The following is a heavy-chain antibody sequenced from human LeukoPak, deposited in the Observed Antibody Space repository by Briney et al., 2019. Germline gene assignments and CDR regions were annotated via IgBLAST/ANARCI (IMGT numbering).Heavy chain of an antibody. CDR3: AKGPSGPDYFDY. CDR1: GFTVSSNY. CDR2: ISGSGNST. Sequence: GGSLRLSCAVSGFTVSSNYMSWVRQAPGKGLDWVSTISGSGNSTYYADSVKGRFTISRDNSKNTLYLQMNSLRAEDTAVYYCAKGPSGPDYFDYWGQGTLVTVSS. D-gene: IGHD2-8*02. J-gene: IGHJ4*02. V-gene: IGHV3-23*01.